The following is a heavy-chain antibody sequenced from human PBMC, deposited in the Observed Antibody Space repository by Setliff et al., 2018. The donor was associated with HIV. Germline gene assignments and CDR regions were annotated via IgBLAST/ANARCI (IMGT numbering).Heavy chain of an antibody. D-gene: IGHD1-26*01. CDR1: GGSISTYY. Sequence: SETLSLPCTVSGGSISTYYWSWIRQPAGKGLEWIGRIYRSGDTFYNPSLKSRVTLSMDTSQNQFSLRLNSVTAADTAVYYCMRGSGLTPGSYLGDYWGQGILVTVLL. J-gene: IGHJ4*02. V-gene: IGHV4-4*07. CDR3: MRGSGLTPGSYLGDY. CDR2: IYRSGDT.